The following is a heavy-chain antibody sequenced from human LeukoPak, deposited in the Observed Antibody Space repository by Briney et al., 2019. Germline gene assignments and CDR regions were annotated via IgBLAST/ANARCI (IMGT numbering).Heavy chain of an antibody. D-gene: IGHD3-10*01. V-gene: IGHV4-39*07. Sequence: SGTLSLTCTVSGDSISSSTYYWGWIRQPPGKGLEWIGSIHYSGRFYYNPSLKGRVIISVATSKNQFSLNLSSVTAADTAVYYCARVLGSGSYRSPSRAYNWFDPWGQGTLVTVSS. CDR3: ARVLGSGSYRSPSRAYNWFDP. CDR2: IHYSGRF. CDR1: GDSISSSTYY. J-gene: IGHJ5*02.